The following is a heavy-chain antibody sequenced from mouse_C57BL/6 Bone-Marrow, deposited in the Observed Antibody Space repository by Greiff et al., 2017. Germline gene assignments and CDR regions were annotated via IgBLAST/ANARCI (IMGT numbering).Heavy chain of an antibody. CDR2: IDPENGDT. CDR3: TRGFAY. J-gene: IGHJ3*01. Sequence: EVKLQESGAELVRTGASVKLSCTASGFNIKDDYMHWVKQRPEQGLEWIGWIDPENGDTEYASKFQGKATITADTSSNTAYLQLSSLTSEDTAVYYCTRGFAYWGQGTLVTVSA. CDR1: GFNIKDDY. V-gene: IGHV14-4*01.